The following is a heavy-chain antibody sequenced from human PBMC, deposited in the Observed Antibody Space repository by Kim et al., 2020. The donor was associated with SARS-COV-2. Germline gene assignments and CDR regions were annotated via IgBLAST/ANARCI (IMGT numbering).Heavy chain of an antibody. CDR2: INAGNGNT. CDR3: ARAGKTGYYYDSSGYPPDY. J-gene: IGHJ4*02. D-gene: IGHD3-22*01. Sequence: ASVKVSCKASGYTFTSYAMHWVRQAPGQRLEWMGWINAGNGNTKYSQKFQGRVTITRDTSASTAYMELSSLRSEDTAVYYCARAGKTGYYYDSSGYPPDYWGQGTLVTVSS. CDR1: GYTFTSYA. V-gene: IGHV1-3*01.